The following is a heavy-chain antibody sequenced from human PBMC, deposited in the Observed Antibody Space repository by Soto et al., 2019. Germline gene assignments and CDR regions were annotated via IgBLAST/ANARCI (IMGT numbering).Heavy chain of an antibody. CDR1: GGSISSYY. V-gene: IGHV4-59*08. CDR3: ARRYGMAWDY. Sequence: QVQLQESGPGLVKPSETLSLTCTVSGGSISSYYWSWIRQPPGKGLEWIGYIYYSGSTNYNPSLKSRVTISVDTSKNQFSLKLSSVTAADTAVYYCARRYGMAWDYWGQGTLVTVS. CDR2: IYYSGST. J-gene: IGHJ4*02. D-gene: IGHD2-8*01.